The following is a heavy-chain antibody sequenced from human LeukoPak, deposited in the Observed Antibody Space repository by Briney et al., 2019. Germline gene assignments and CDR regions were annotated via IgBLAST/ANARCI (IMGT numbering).Heavy chain of an antibody. J-gene: IGHJ3*02. Sequence: GGSLRLSCAASGFTFSTYWMTWVRQAPGKGLEWVAVISYDGSNKYYADSVKGRFTISRDNSKNTLYLQMNSLRAEDTAVYYCAREAATDAFDIWGQGTMVTVSS. CDR1: GFTFSTYW. CDR3: AREAATDAFDI. D-gene: IGHD2-15*01. CDR2: ISYDGSNK. V-gene: IGHV3-30-3*01.